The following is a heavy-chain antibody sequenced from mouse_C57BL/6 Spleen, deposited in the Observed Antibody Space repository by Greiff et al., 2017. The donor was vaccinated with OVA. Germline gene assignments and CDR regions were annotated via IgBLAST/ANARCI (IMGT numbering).Heavy chain of an antibody. D-gene: IGHD2-4*01. Sequence: DVQLQESGPGLVKPSQSLSLTCSVPGYSITSGYYWNWIRQFPGNKLEWMGYISYDGSNNYNPSLKNRISITRDTSKNQFFLKLNSVTTEDTATYYCAREGLRFAMDYWGQGTSVTVSS. CDR1: GYSITSGYY. V-gene: IGHV3-6*01. CDR3: AREGLRFAMDY. J-gene: IGHJ4*01. CDR2: ISYDGSN.